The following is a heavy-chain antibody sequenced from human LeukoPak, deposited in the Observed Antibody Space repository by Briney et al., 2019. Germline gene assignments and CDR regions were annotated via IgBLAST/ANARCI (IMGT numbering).Heavy chain of an antibody. V-gene: IGHV1-46*01. J-gene: IGHJ4*02. CDR3: ARGALRFLEWSPLDY. D-gene: IGHD3-3*01. Sequence: GASVKVSCKASGYTFTSYYMHWVRQAPGQGLEWMGLINPSGGSTSYAQKFQGRVTMTRDTSTSTVYMELSSLRSEDTAVYYCARGALRFLEWSPLDYWGQGTLVTVSS. CDR1: GYTFTSYY. CDR2: INPSGGST.